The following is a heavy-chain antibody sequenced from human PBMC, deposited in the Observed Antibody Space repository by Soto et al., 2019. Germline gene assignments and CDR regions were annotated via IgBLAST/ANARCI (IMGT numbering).Heavy chain of an antibody. CDR3: VKIRGSWVFGNLQF. D-gene: IGHD6-13*01. Sequence: QEQLVESGGGVVQPGRSLNLSCATSGFTFSNSGFHWVRQAPGEGLEWVATLSYDGRNTHYAESVKGRFTISRDKAKKMVCLPMDNLRAEDTAVYYCVKIRGSWVFGNLQFWGEGTLVIVS. V-gene: IGHV3-30*18. CDR1: GFTFSNSG. J-gene: IGHJ1*01. CDR2: LSYDGRNT.